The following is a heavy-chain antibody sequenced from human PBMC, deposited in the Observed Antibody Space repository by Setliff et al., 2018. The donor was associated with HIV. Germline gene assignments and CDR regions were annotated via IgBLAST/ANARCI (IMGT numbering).Heavy chain of an antibody. D-gene: IGHD2-15*01. Sequence: GGSLRLSCAASGFTFSTYQMSWVRQAPGKGLEWVAKITQDGSDKYYVDSVKGRFTISRDNSKNTLFLQMNSLRAEDTAVYYCARVYCSGGSCYSYYYYYYMDVWGKGTTVTVSS. J-gene: IGHJ6*03. CDR2: ITQDGSDK. V-gene: IGHV3-7*01. CDR1: GFTFSTYQ. CDR3: ARVYCSGGSCYSYYYYYYMDV.